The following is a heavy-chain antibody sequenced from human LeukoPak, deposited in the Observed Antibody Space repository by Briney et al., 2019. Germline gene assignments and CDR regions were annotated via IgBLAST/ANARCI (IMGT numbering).Heavy chain of an antibody. Sequence: PGGSLRLSCAASGFTFSSYAMHWVRQAPGKGLEYVSTISSNGGSTYYANSVKGRFTISRDNSKDTLYLQMGSLRPEDTAVYYCAKGGASVTRYVDYWGQGTLVTVSS. CDR2: ISSNGGST. V-gene: IGHV3-64*01. J-gene: IGHJ4*02. CDR3: AKGGASVTRYVDY. D-gene: IGHD4-17*01. CDR1: GFTFSSYA.